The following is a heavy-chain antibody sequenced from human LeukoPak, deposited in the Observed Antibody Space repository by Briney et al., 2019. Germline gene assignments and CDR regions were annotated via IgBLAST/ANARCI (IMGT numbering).Heavy chain of an antibody. D-gene: IGHD3-16*02. Sequence: QSGGSLRLSCAASEFTFSTYWMTWVRQAPGKGLEWVADIKQDGSEKYYVDSVKGRFTISRDNAKNSLYLQMNSLRAEDTAVYYCAREVLYVWGSYRYEGFDYWGQGTLVTVSS. CDR3: AREVLYVWGSYRYEGFDY. J-gene: IGHJ4*02. CDR2: IKQDGSEK. V-gene: IGHV3-7*01. CDR1: EFTFSTYW.